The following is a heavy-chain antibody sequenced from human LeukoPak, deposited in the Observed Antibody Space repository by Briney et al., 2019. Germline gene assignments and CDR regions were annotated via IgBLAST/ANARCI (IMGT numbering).Heavy chain of an antibody. CDR2: LYSDGNT. CDR1: GFTVITND. Sequence: GGSLRLSCAAPGFTVITNDMTWVRQAPGKGLEWVSVLYSDGNTKYADSVQGRFTISRDNSKNTLYLEMNSLSPDDTAVYYCARGVEPLAANTLAYWGQGTLVTVSS. J-gene: IGHJ4*02. D-gene: IGHD1-14*01. V-gene: IGHV3-53*01. CDR3: ARGVEPLAANTLAY.